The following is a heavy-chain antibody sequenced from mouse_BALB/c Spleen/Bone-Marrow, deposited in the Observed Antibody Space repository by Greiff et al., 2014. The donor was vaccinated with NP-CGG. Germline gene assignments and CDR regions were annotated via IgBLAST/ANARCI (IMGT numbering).Heavy chain of an antibody. CDR3: ARSSTMYWYFDV. J-gene: IGHJ1*01. CDR1: EYEFPSHD. CDR2: INSDGGST. V-gene: IGHV5-2*01. D-gene: IGHD2-1*01. Sequence: EVKLMESGGGLVQPGESLKLSCESNEYEFPSHDMSWVRKTPEKRLELVAAINSDGGSTYYPDTMGRRFIISRDNTKKTLYLQMSSLRSEDTALYYCARSSTMYWYFDVWGAGTTVTVSS.